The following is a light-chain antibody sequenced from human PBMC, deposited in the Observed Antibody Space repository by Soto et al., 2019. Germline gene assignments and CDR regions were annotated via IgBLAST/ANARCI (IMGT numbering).Light chain of an antibody. J-gene: IGKJ5*01. CDR1: QRLSASD. CDR2: GVS. CDR3: QQYGSSPLIT. V-gene: IGKV3-20*01. Sequence: EIVLTQSPGTLSLSPGQRATLSFMASQRLSASDIAWYQQKPGQAPKFLIYGVSSRATGIPDRFSGSGSGTDFTLTISRLEPEDFAVYHCQQYGSSPLITFGQGTRLEIK.